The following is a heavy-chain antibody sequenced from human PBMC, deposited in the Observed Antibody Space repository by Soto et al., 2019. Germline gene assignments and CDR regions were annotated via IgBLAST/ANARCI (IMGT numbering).Heavy chain of an antibody. V-gene: IGHV3-23*01. J-gene: IGHJ5*02. Sequence: EVQLLESGGGLVQPGGSLRLSCSASGFTFSTNSMTWVRQAPGKGLEWVCGISGAGDSTHYADSVQGRFTSSRDNSKNMVYLQMNSLTADDTAVYFCSKWDGYGDQWGQGTLVTVSS. CDR2: ISGAGDST. CDR1: GFTFSTNS. CDR3: SKWDGYGDQ. D-gene: IGHD5-12*01.